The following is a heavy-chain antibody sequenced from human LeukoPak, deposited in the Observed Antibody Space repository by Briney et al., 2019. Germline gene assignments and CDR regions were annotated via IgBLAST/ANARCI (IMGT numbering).Heavy chain of an antibody. CDR3: ARDPGVVAFHYFDF. CDR1: GFTFSSHA. CDR2: IGGRGGST. V-gene: IGHV3-23*01. J-gene: IGHJ4*02. D-gene: IGHD3-3*01. Sequence: GGSLRLSCVASGFTFSSHAMAWVRQAPGKGLEWVSAIGGRGGSTYYADSVKGRFTISRDNSKNTLYLQMNSLRAEDTALYYCARDPGVVAFHYFDFWGQGTLVTASS.